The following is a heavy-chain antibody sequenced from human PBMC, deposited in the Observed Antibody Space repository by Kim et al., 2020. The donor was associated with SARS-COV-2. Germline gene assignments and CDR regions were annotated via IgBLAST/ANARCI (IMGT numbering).Heavy chain of an antibody. Sequence: AVSVKSRITINPATSKNQFSLQLNSVTPEDTAVYYCARSPQAVAQYYFDYWGQGTLVTVSS. CDR3: ARSPQAVAQYYFDY. J-gene: IGHJ4*02. V-gene: IGHV6-1*01. D-gene: IGHD6-19*01.